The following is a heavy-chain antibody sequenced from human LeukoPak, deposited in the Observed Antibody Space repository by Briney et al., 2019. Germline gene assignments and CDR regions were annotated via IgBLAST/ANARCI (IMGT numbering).Heavy chain of an antibody. J-gene: IGHJ4*02. CDR2: ISRGADTI. V-gene: IGHV3-48*03. CDR1: GFSFSTYE. D-gene: IGHD6-19*01. Sequence: GGSLRLSCAASGFSFSTYEMNWVRQAPGKGLDWLSYISRGADTIHYADSVKGRFTISRYNAKNSLYLQMNSLRAEETAVYYCARAEEQGVVAGRRRGHWGQGTLVTVSS. CDR3: ARAEEQGVVAGRRRGH.